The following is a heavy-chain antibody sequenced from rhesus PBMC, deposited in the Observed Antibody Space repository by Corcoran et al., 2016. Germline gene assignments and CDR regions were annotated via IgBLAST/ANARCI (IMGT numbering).Heavy chain of an antibody. V-gene: IGHV5-2*01. Sequence: EVQLVQSGAEVKRPGESLKISCKTSGYSFTSYWISWVRQMPGKGLEWRGAINPSDSDTKYSPSFQGQVTISADKSITTAYLQWSSLKASDSATYYCAKGGQYGFDYWGQGVLVTVSS. J-gene: IGHJ4*01. CDR3: AKGGQYGFDY. CDR2: INPSDSDT. CDR1: GYSFTSYW. D-gene: IGHD2-21*01.